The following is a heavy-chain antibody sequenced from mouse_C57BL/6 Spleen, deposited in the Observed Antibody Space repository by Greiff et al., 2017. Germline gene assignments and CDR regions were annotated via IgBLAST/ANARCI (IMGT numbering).Heavy chain of an antibody. V-gene: IGHV1-81*01. J-gene: IGHJ3*01. CDR1: GYTFTSYG. D-gene: IGHD6-1*01. Sequence: VQLQQSGAALARPAPSVQLSCTASGYTFTSYGISWVKQRTGQGLEWIGEIYPRSGNTYYNEKFKGKATLTADKSSSTAYMELRSLTSEDSAVYLCEGPAAPAWFAYWGHGALVTASA. CDR3: EGPAAPAWFAY. CDR2: IYPRSGNT.